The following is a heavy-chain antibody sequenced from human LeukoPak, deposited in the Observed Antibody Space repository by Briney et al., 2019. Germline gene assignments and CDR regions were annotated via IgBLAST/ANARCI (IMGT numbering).Heavy chain of an antibody. D-gene: IGHD3-22*01. CDR1: GFTFSSYA. Sequence: GRSLRLSCEASGFTFSSYAMSWVRQAPGKGLEWVSAISDGGGSTYYADSVKGRFTISRDNSKNTLYLQMNSLRAEDTAVYYCARDGPNYHYYDSSGYYPYWGQGTLVTVSS. CDR3: ARDGPNYHYYDSSGYYPY. J-gene: IGHJ4*02. CDR2: ISDGGGST. V-gene: IGHV3-23*01.